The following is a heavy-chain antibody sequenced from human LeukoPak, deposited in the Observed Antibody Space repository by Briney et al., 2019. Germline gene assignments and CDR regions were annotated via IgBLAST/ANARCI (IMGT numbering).Heavy chain of an antibody. V-gene: IGHV4-34*01. D-gene: IGHD5-12*01. Sequence: SETLSLTCAAYGGSFSDHYWSWIRQPPGEGLEWIGEINHSGSTNYNPSLKSRVTISVETSKNQFSLKLNSVTAADTAVYYCARGSVATARDWFDPWGQGTLVIVSS. CDR2: INHSGST. CDR1: GGSFSDHY. CDR3: ARGSVATARDWFDP. J-gene: IGHJ5*02.